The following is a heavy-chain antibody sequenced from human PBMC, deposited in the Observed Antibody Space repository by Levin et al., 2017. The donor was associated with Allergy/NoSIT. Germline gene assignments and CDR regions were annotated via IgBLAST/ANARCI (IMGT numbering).Heavy chain of an antibody. J-gene: IGHJ4*02. CDR3: ARGRWSPDNFDY. Sequence: RASETLSLTCTVSGASISSGGYYWTWIRQPPGKGLEWIGCIFNTGGTYHNPSLKSRITMSVDTSKNQFSLKLSSVSVADTAVYYCARGRWSPDNFDYWGQGTLVTVSS. CDR2: IFNTGGT. V-gene: IGHV4-30-4*01. D-gene: IGHD4/OR15-4a*01. CDR1: GASISSGGYY.